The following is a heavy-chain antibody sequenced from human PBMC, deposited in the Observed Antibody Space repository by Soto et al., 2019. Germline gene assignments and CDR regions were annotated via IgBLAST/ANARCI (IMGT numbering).Heavy chain of an antibody. V-gene: IGHV3-30*18. CDR3: AKGSEVARQELAY. CDR1: GITFRNFG. Sequence: GGSLRLACAASGITFRNFGMHWVRQAPGKGLEWVAAISSDGSDKYYSDSVKGRFTISRDNSKNTLFLQMNSLRVEDTAVYYCAKGSEVARQELAYWGQGTLVTVSS. D-gene: IGHD2-15*01. J-gene: IGHJ4*02. CDR2: ISSDGSDK.